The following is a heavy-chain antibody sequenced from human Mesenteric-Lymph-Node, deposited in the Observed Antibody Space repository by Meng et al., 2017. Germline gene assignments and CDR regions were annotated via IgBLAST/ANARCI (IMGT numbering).Heavy chain of an antibody. D-gene: IGHD6-19*01. CDR1: GVSISSSNW. CDR3: ARDPPLPGIAVAGNEDDY. V-gene: IGHV4-4*02. CDR2: IYHSGST. Sequence: HVELQESGPGLVYPSGPLSLTCEVSGVSISSSNWWSWVRQHPGKGLEWIGEIYHSGSTNYNPSLKSRVTISVEKSKNQYSLKLRSVTAADTAVYYCARDPPLPGIAVAGNEDDYWGQGTLVTVSS. J-gene: IGHJ4*02.